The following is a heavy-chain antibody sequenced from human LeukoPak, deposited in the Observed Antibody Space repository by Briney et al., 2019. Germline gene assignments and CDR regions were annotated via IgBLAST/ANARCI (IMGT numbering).Heavy chain of an antibody. CDR3: ATGSDYYDSGGHHQVEAFDI. J-gene: IGHJ3*02. CDR1: GGYY. D-gene: IGHD3-22*01. V-gene: IGHV1-2*02. CDR2: INPHSGGT. Sequence: ASVKVSCKASGGYYMHWVRQAAGQGLEWMGWINPHSGGTNYAQKFQGRVTMTRDTSISTAYMELSSLRSDDTAVYYCATGSDYYDSGGHHQVEAFDIWGQGTMVTVSS.